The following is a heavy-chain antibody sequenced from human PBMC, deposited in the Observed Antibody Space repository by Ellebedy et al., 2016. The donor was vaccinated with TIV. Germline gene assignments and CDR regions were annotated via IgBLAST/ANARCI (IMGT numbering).Heavy chain of an antibody. CDR1: RYTFTSYF. Sequence: AASVKVSCKASRYTFTSYFMHWVRQAPGRGLAWMGILDPSGGTTNFAQKLQGRVTMTRDTSTSTIYMDLSSLRSEDTAIYYCARATFGSRSYAYFDFWGQGTLVTVSS. J-gene: IGHJ4*02. CDR2: LDPSGGTT. V-gene: IGHV1-46*04. CDR3: ARATFGSRSYAYFDF. D-gene: IGHD3-10*01.